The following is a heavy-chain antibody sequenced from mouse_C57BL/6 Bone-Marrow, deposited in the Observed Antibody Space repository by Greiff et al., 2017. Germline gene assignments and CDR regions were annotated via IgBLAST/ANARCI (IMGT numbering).Heavy chain of an antibody. Sequence: PGKGLVWIGRIYPGDGGTHYHGKFKGMATLTASQSSSTAYMQLSSLTSEDSAVYFWARARGLWVRRGNYAMDYWSQGTSVTGAS. CDR2: IYPGDGGT. V-gene: IGHV1-82*01. D-gene: IGHD2-14*01. CDR3: ARARGLWVRRGNYAMDY. J-gene: IGHJ4*01.